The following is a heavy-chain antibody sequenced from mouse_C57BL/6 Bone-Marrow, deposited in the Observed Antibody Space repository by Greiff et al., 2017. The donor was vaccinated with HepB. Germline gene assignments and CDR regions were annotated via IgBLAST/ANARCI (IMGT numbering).Heavy chain of an antibody. CDR1: GFTFSSYA. D-gene: IGHD1-1*01. Sequence: EVQGVESGEGLVKPGGSLKLSCAASGFTFSSYAMSWVRQTPEKRLEWVAYISSGGDYIYYAYTVKGRFTISRDNARNTLYLQLSSLKSEDTAMYYCTRVVLRYYAMDYWGQGTSVTVSS. J-gene: IGHJ4*01. CDR3: TRVVLRYYAMDY. CDR2: ISSGGDYI. V-gene: IGHV5-9-1*02.